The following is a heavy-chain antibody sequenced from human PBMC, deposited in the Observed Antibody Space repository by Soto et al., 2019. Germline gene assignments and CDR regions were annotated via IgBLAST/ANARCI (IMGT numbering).Heavy chain of an antibody. Sequence: HPGRPLTLSCAASGFTFCSYGMHWVRQAPGKGLEWVAVIWYDGSNKYYADSVKGRFTISRDNSKNTLYLQMNSLRAEDTAVYYCARGLRGGATALNAFDIWRQRPMVTV. D-gene: IGHD1-26*01. CDR3: ARGLRGGATALNAFDI. J-gene: IGHJ3*02. CDR2: IWYDGSNK. CDR1: GFTFCSYG. V-gene: IGHV3-33*01.